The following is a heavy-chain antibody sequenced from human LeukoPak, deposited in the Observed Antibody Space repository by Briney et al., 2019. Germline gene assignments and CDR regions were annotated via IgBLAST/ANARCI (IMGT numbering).Heavy chain of an antibody. CDR3: AKDSRGGWSGYFDY. D-gene: IGHD6-19*01. CDR1: GFSFTSSG. J-gene: IGHJ4*02. Sequence: GGSLRLSCVASGFSFTSSGMYWVRRAPCTRLHWVAVIWHDGSAEFYADSVKGRFSISRDNSRSMVYLQMDSLRDDDTAVYFCAKDSRGGWSGYFDYWGQGTLVTVSS. CDR2: IWHDGSAE. V-gene: IGHV3-33*06.